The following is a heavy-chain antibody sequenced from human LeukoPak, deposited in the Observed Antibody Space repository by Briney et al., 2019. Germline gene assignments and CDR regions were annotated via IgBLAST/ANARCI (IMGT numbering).Heavy chain of an antibody. CDR3: ARAGYSSTWYSRYFDL. J-gene: IGHJ2*01. CDR1: GFTFSSYD. CDR2: IGTAGDI. Sequence: GGSLRLSCEASGFTFSSYDMHWVRQATGKGLEWVSGIGTAGDIYYPGSVKGRFTISRENAKNSLYLQVHSLRAGDTAVYYCARAGYSSTWYSRYFDLWGRGTLVTVSS. D-gene: IGHD6-13*01. V-gene: IGHV3-13*01.